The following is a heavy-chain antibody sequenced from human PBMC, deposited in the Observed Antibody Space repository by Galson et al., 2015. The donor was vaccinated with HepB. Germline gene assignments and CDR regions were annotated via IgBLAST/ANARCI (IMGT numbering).Heavy chain of an antibody. J-gene: IGHJ3*02. CDR3: ARVQQQLLRGAFDI. V-gene: IGHV1-69*13. CDR2: IIPIFGTA. Sequence: SVRVSCKASGGTFSSYAISWVRQAPGQGLEWMGGIIPIFGTANYAQKFQGRVTITADESTSTAYMELSSLRSEDTAAYYCARVQQQLLRGAFDIWGHGTMVTVSS. D-gene: IGHD6-13*01. CDR1: GGTFSSYA.